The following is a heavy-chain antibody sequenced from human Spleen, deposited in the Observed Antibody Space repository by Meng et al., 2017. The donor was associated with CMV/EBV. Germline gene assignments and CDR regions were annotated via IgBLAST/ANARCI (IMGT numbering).Heavy chain of an antibody. CDR1: GGSISSYY. V-gene: IGHV4-4*07. J-gene: IGHJ4*02. CDR3: ARAPIAVAGSHFDY. CDR2: IYTSGST. D-gene: IGHD6-19*01. Sequence: QLQLQESGPGLLKPSETLPLTGTVSGGSISSYYWSWIRQPAGKGLEWIGRIYTSGSTNYNPSLKSRVTMSVDTSKNQFSLKLSSVTAADTAVYYCARAPIAVAGSHFDYWGQGTLVTVSS.